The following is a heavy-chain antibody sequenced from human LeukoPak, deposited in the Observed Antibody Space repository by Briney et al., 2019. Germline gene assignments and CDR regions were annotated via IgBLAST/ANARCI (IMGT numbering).Heavy chain of an antibody. J-gene: IGHJ5*02. CDR2: IYTSGST. V-gene: IGHV4-61*02. CDR1: GGSISSGSYY. Sequence: SQTLSLTCTVSGGSISSGSYYWSWIRQPAGKGLEWIGRIYTSGSTNYNPSLKSRVTISVDKSKNQLSLKLSSVTAADTAVYYCARLPDPWGQGTLVTVSS. CDR3: ARLPDP.